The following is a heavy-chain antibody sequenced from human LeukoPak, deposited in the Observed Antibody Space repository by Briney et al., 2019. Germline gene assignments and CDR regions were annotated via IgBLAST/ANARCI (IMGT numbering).Heavy chain of an antibody. CDR1: GGSFSGYY. Sequence: SETLSLTCAVYGGSFSGYYWSWICQPPGKGLEWIGEINHSGSTNYNPSLKSRVTISVDTSKNQFSLKLSSVTAADTAVYYCARGQRARFGYWGQGTLVTVSS. CDR3: ARGQRARFGY. CDR2: INHSGST. V-gene: IGHV4-34*01. D-gene: IGHD6-25*01. J-gene: IGHJ4*02.